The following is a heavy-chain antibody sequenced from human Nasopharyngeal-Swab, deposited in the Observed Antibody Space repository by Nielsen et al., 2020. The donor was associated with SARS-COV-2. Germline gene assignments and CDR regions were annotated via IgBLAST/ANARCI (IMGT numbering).Heavy chain of an antibody. V-gene: IGHV3-21*01. J-gene: IGHJ6*02. CDR2: ISSSSSYI. CDR1: GFTFSSYS. CDR3: ARVYCSSTSCYFYGMDV. Sequence: GEFLKISCAASGFTFSSYSMKWVRQAQGKGLEWVSSISSSSSYIYYADSVKGRFTISRDNAKNSLYLQMNSLRAEDTAVYYCARVYCSSTSCYFYGMDVWGQGTTVTVSS. D-gene: IGHD2-2*01.